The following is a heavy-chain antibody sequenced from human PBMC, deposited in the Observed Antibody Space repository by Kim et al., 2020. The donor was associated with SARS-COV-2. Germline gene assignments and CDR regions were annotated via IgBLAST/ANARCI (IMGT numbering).Heavy chain of an antibody. Sequence: GGSLRLSCAASGFTFSSYSMNWVRQAPGKGLEWVSSISSSSSYIYYADSVKGRFTISRDNAKNSLYLQMNSLRAEDTAVYYCARDLSTRVRGVIPPSQRVHYGMDVWGQGTTVTVSS. J-gene: IGHJ6*02. D-gene: IGHD3-10*01. CDR1: GFTFSSYS. CDR2: ISSSSSYI. V-gene: IGHV3-21*01. CDR3: ARDLSTRVRGVIPPSQRVHYGMDV.